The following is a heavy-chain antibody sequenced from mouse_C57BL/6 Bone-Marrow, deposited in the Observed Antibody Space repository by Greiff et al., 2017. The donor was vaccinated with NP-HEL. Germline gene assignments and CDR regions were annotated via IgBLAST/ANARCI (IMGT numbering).Heavy chain of an antibody. D-gene: IGHD1-1*01. CDR2: ISYDGSN. CDR1: GNSITSGYY. V-gene: IGHV3-6*01. Sequence: EVKLVESGPGLVKPSQSLSLTCSVTGNSITSGYYWNWIRQFPGNKLEWMGYISYDGSNNYNPSLKNRISITRDTSKKQFFLKLNSVTTEDTATYYCAREGGYYGSPFAYWGQGTLVTVSA. J-gene: IGHJ3*01. CDR3: AREGGYYGSPFAY.